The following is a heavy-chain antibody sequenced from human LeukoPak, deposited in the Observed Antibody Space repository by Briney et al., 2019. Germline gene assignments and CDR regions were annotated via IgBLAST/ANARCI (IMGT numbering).Heavy chain of an antibody. D-gene: IGHD2-2*01. CDR1: GFTFSSYA. J-gene: IGHJ6*03. V-gene: IGHV3-23*01. CDR3: ARAREYQLPIYYYSYYMNV. CDR2: ISGSGGST. Sequence: GGSLRLSCAASGFTFSSYAMSWVRQAPGKGLEWVSAISGSGGSTYYADSVKGRFTISRDNSKNTLYLQMNSLRAEDTAVYCCARAREYQLPIYYYSYYMNVWGKGTTVTVSS.